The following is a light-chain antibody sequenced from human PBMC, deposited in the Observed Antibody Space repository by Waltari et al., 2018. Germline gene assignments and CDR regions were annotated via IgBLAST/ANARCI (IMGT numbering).Light chain of an antibody. CDR2: DNN. CDR3: GTWDSSLSAGV. J-gene: IGLJ2*01. CDR1: SSNIGSNF. V-gene: IGLV1-51*01. Sequence: QSVLTQPPSVSAAPGQKVIISCSGSSSNIGSNFVSWFQHLPGTAPKLLIYDNNKRPSGIPGRFSGSKSGTSATLGITGLQTGDEANYYCGTWDSSLSAGVFGGGTSLTVL.